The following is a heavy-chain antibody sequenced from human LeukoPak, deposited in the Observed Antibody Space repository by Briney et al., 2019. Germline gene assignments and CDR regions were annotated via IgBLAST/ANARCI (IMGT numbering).Heavy chain of an antibody. CDR1: GYSFTNYW. CDR3: ERQSITIFGVPRGWFDP. V-gene: IGHV5-51*01. D-gene: IGHD3-3*01. J-gene: IGHJ5*02. Sequence: AGESLKISCKGSGYSFTNYWIGWVRQMPGKGLEWMGIIYPDDSNTKYSPSFQGLVTISADKSISTAYLQWSSLKASDTAMYYCERQSITIFGVPRGWFDPWGQGTLVTVSS. CDR2: IYPDDSNT.